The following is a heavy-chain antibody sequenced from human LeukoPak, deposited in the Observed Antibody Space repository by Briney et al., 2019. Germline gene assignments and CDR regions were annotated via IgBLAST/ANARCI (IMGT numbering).Heavy chain of an antibody. CDR1: GYTFTGYY. Sequence: ASVKVSCKASGYTFTGYYMHWVRQAPGQGLEWMGWINPNSGGTNYAQKFQGRVTMTRDTSISTAYMELSRLRSDDTAVYYCARGPGGRSGYYPLEDHYYYYYMDVWGKGTTVTVSS. CDR2: INPNSGGT. V-gene: IGHV1-2*02. D-gene: IGHD3-22*01. CDR3: ARGPGGRSGYYPLEDHYYYYYMDV. J-gene: IGHJ6*03.